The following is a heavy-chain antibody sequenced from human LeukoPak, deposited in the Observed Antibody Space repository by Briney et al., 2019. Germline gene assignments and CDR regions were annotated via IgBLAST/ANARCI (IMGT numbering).Heavy chain of an antibody. CDR2: IYHSGST. J-gene: IGHJ6*03. Sequence: PSQTLSLTCTVSGGSISSGGYYWSWIRQPPGKGLGWIGYIYHSGSTYYNPSLKSRVTISVDRSKNQFSLKLSSVTAADTAVYYCARGLDYYYYMDVWGKGTTVTVSS. CDR3: ARGLDYYYYMDV. CDR1: GGSISSGGYY. V-gene: IGHV4-30-2*01.